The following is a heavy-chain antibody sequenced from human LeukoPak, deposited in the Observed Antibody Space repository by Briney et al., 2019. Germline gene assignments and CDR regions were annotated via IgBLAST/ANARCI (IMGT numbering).Heavy chain of an antibody. J-gene: IGHJ5*02. Sequence: GESFKISCQSSGYSFTSSWIGWARQMPGKGLEWMAIINPGDSDTRYSPSFQGQVTISADKSISTVYLQWGSLKASDTAMYYCARQPGAGWFDPWGQGTLVTVSS. V-gene: IGHV5-51*01. CDR2: INPGDSDT. CDR3: ARQPGAGWFDP. D-gene: IGHD3-10*01. CDR1: GYSFTSSW.